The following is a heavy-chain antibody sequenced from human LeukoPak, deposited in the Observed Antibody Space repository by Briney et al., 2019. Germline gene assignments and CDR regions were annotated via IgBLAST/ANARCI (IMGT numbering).Heavy chain of an antibody. D-gene: IGHD1-26*01. CDR1: GFTLRSYS. J-gene: IGHJ4*02. CDR2: VSTSSYYI. CDR3: ARDASGSSTGLIDS. V-gene: IGHV3-21*01. Sequence: GGSLRLSCVASGFTLRSYSMNWVRQAPGKGLEWVSYVSTSSYYIYYADSVKGRFTISRDDAKNSLYLQMNSLRAEDTAIYYCARDASGSSTGLIDSWGQGTLVTISS.